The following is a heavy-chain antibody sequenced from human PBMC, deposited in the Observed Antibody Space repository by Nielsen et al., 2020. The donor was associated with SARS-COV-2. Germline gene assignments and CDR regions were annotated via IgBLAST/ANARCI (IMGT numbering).Heavy chain of an antibody. J-gene: IGHJ6*02. V-gene: IGHV3-9*01. CDR2: ISWNSGII. CDR3: AREGGYSYGPNRYYYGMDV. Sequence: GGSLRLSCAASGFTFEDYAMHWVRQAPGKGLEWVSGISWNSGIIGYADSVKGRFTISRDNAKNSLYLQMNSLRAEDTAVYYCAREGGYSYGPNRYYYGMDVWGQGTTVTVSS. D-gene: IGHD5-18*01. CDR1: GFTFEDYA.